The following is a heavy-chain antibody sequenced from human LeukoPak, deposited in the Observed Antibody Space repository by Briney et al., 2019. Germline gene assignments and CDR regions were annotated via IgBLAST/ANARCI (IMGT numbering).Heavy chain of an antibody. CDR2: IKSKTDGGTT. V-gene: IGHV3-15*01. D-gene: IGHD3-10*01. CDR1: GFIFINAW. Sequence: GGSLRLSCAASGFIFINAWMSWVRQAPGKGLEWVGRIKSKTDGGTTDYAAPVKGRFTISRDDSKNTLFLQMNSLKTEDTAVYYCTLPWGSGSYYDYWGQGTLVTVSS. J-gene: IGHJ4*02. CDR3: TLPWGSGSYYDY.